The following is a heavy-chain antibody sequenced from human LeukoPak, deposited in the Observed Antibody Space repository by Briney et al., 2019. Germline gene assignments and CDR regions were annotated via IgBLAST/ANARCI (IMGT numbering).Heavy chain of an antibody. CDR2: ISYDGSNK. D-gene: IGHD3-16*01. V-gene: IGHV3-30*04. J-gene: IGHJ6*04. CDR3: ARNYYDYVWGSHTYYYYYGMDV. CDR1: GFTFSSYA. Sequence: PGGSLGLSCAASGFTFSSYAMHWVRQAPGKGLEWVAVISYDGSNKYYADSVKGRFTISRDNSKNTLYLQMNSLRAEDTAVYYCARNYYDYVWGSHTYYYYYGMDVWGKGTTVTVSS.